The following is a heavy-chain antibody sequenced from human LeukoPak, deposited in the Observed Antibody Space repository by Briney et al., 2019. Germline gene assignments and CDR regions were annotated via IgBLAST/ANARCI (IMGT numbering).Heavy chain of an antibody. CDR1: GFDFSDFW. J-gene: IGHJ4*02. D-gene: IGHD1-14*01. CDR3: AREVWGPEY. Sequence: PGGSLRLSCAAAGFDFSDFWMSWVRQVQGKGREWVATIKKDGSETHYVDSVKGRFTISRHNAESSLYLQMNSLRAEDTAVYYCAREVWGPEYWGQGTLVTVSS. CDR2: IKKDGSET. V-gene: IGHV3-7*01.